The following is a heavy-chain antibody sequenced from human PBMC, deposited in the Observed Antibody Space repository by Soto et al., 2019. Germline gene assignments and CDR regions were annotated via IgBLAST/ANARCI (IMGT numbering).Heavy chain of an antibody. J-gene: IGHJ6*04. CDR2: ISAYNGNT. CDR3: ARDNGFGESDV. D-gene: IGHD3-10*01. V-gene: IGHV1-18*01. CDR1: GYSFTSYG. Sequence: QVQVVQSGAEVKKPGASVKVSCKASGYSFTSYGISWVRQAPGQGLERMGWISAYNGNTNYAQKLQGRVTMTTDTSMRTAQMVLRRVRSDDTAVYYCARDNGFGESDVWGNGTTVTVSS.